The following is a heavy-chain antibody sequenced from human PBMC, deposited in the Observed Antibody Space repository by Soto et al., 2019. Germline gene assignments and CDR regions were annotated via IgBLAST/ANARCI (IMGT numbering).Heavy chain of an antibody. V-gene: IGHV3-74*01. Sequence: EVQLVESGGGLVQPGGYLRLSCAASGFTFSSYWMHWVRQAPGKGLVWVSRIKSDGSSISYADSVKGRFTISRDNAKNTLYLQMNSLRAEDTAVYYCARGGFSGSGSYIQGDYWGQGTLVTVSS. D-gene: IGHD3-10*01. CDR3: ARGGFSGSGSYIQGDY. J-gene: IGHJ4*02. CDR2: IKSDGSSI. CDR1: GFTFSSYW.